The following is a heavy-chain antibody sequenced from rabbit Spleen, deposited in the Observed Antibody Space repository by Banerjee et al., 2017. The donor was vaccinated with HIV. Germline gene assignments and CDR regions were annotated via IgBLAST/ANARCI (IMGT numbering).Heavy chain of an antibody. CDR2: IDLLFGNT. CDR1: GFDFSSYG. Sequence: QEQLVESGGGLVQPGGSLKLSCKASGFDFSSYGVSWVRQAPGKGLEWIGYIDLLFGNTYYASWVNGRFTISSHNAQNTLYLQLNSLTVADTATYFCARAFFTIDSYYLWGPGTLVTVS. V-gene: IGHV1S47*01. J-gene: IGHJ4*01. CDR3: ARAFFTIDSYYL. D-gene: IGHD6-1*01.